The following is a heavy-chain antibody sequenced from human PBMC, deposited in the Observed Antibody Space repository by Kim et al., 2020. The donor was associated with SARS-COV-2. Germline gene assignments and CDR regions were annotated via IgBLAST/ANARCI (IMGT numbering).Heavy chain of an antibody. Sequence: SETLSLTCSVSGGSISSRNYFWGWIRQPPGKGLEWIGSIYYSGSTDYNPSLKSRVSISVDTPRNQFSLKLSSVTAADTAVYYCARQSLILVLYDIQWLHPWGQGTLVTVSS. D-gene: IGHD2-8*02. J-gene: IGHJ5*02. CDR3: ARQSLILVLYDIQWLHP. V-gene: IGHV4-39*01. CDR2: IYYSGST. CDR1: GGSISSRNYF.